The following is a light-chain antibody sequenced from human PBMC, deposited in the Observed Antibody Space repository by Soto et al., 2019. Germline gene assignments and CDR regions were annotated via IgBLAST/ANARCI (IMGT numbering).Light chain of an antibody. CDR2: GAS. CDR1: ENVRTF. Sequence: EVFLTQSPATLSLSPWERATLSCRASENVRTFVDWYQQKPGQAPRLLIHGASNRATGIPDRFSGSGSGTDFTLTISRLQPEDFAVYYCQQYASTRWTFGQGTKVDI. J-gene: IGKJ1*01. V-gene: IGKV3-20*01. CDR3: QQYASTRWT.